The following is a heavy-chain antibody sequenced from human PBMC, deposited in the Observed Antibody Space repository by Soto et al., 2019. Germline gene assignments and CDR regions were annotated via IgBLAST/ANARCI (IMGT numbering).Heavy chain of an antibody. J-gene: IGHJ4*02. CDR2: ISSDGTNR. CDR1: GFTFSNDI. V-gene: IGHV3-30-3*01. D-gene: IGHD2-21*01. CDR3: ARDDDNWSDCDRAY. Sequence: QVQLVESGGGVVQPGGSLRLSCAVSGFTFSNDIMHWVRQAPGKGLEWVALISSDGTNRYYADSVKGRFTTSRDNAKNTMYPQMNRVRVEDTATYYVARDDDNWSDCDRAYWGQGAMVTVSS.